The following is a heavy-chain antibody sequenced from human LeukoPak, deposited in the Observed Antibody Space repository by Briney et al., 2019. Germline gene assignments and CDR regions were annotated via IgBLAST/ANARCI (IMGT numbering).Heavy chain of an antibody. V-gene: IGHV1-2*06. D-gene: IGHD1-26*01. J-gene: IGHJ4*02. Sequence: ASVKVSCKASGYTFTGYYMHWVRQAPGQGLEWMGRINPNSGGTNYAQKLQGRVTMTTDTSTSTAYMELRSLRSDDTAVYYCARVPTYSGSYDAYFDYWGQGTLVTVSS. CDR3: ARVPTYSGSYDAYFDY. CDR2: INPNSGGT. CDR1: GYTFTGYY.